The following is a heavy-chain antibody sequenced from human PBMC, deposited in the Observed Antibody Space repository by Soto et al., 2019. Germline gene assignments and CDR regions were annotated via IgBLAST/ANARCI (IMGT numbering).Heavy chain of an antibody. D-gene: IGHD2-2*01. J-gene: IGHJ4*02. CDR1: GFTFSSYA. V-gene: IGHV3-23*01. CDR2: ISGSGGNT. CDR3: AKDYCGSASCFVADY. Sequence: EVQLLDSGGGLVQPGGSLRLSCAASGFTFSSYAISWVRQAPGKGLEWVSAISGSGGNTDYADSVKGRFTISRDNSKNTLYLQMNSLRAEDTAVYYRAKDYCGSASCFVADYWGQGTLVTVSS.